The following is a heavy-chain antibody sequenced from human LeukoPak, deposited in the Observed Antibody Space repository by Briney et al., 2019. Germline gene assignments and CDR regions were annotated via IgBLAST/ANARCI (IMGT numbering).Heavy chain of an antibody. D-gene: IGHD5-12*01. CDR1: GFAFTNHA. V-gene: IGHV3-23*01. CDR3: AKDAKRGSSY. Sequence: GGSLRLSCVASGFAFTNHAMTWVRQAPGKGLEWVSSIGGTDGSTYYADSVKGRFTISRDNSKNTLYLQMNSLRAEDTAVYYCAKDAKRGSSYWGQGTLVTVSS. CDR2: IGGTDGST. J-gene: IGHJ4*02.